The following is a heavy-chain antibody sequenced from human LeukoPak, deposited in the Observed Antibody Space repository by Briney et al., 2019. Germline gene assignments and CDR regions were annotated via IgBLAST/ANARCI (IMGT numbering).Heavy chain of an antibody. CDR3: ARGNYGNGFEY. CDR2: VSPDGGST. D-gene: IGHD4-11*01. J-gene: IGHJ4*02. V-gene: IGHV3-74*01. Sequence: GGSLRLSCVPSGFTLSSHWMHWLRLAPGKGLVWVARVSPDGGSTAYADSVKCRCTIPRDNGRNTLYLQMGSLRAENTAVYFCARGNYGNGFEYWGKGALVTVSS. CDR1: GFTLSSHW.